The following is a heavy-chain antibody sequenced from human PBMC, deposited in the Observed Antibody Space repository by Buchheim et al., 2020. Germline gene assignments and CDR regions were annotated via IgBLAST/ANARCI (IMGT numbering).Heavy chain of an antibody. V-gene: IGHV5-51*01. CDR3: ARWETDIVVVPAAYGFDY. D-gene: IGHD2-2*01. J-gene: IGHJ4*02. CDR2: IYPGDSDT. Sequence: EVQLVQSGAEVKKPGESLKISCKGSGYSFTSYWIGWVRQMPGKGLEWMGIIYPGDSDTRYSPSFQGQVTISADKSIRTAYLQWSSLKASDTAMYYCARWETDIVVVPAAYGFDYWGQGTL. CDR1: GYSFTSYW.